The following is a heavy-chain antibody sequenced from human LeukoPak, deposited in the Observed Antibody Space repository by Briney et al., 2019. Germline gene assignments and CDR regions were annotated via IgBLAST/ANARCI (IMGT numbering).Heavy chain of an antibody. CDR3: AREKAVAGSYFDY. CDR1: GFTFSSYW. V-gene: IGHV3-74*01. J-gene: IGHJ4*02. CDR2: INTDGSST. Sequence: PGGSLRLSCAASGFTFSSYWMHWVRQAPGKGLVWVSRINTDGSSTTYAESVKGRFTISRDNAKSTLYLQMNSLRAEDTAVYYCAREKAVAGSYFDYCGQGTLVTVSS. D-gene: IGHD6-19*01.